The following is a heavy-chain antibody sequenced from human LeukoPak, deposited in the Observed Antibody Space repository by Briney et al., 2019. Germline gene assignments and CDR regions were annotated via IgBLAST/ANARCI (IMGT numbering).Heavy chain of an antibody. Sequence: SETLSLTCTVSGDSISSYYWSWIRQPPGKGLEWIGEINHSGSTIYNPSLKSRVTISVDTSKDQFSLNLNSVTAADTAVYYCARGGSSCTNGVCYTVEGVFYPRYFDYWGQGTLVTVSS. J-gene: IGHJ4*02. D-gene: IGHD2-8*01. CDR3: ARGGSSCTNGVCYTVEGVFYPRYFDY. CDR1: GDSISSYY. CDR2: INHSGST. V-gene: IGHV4-34*01.